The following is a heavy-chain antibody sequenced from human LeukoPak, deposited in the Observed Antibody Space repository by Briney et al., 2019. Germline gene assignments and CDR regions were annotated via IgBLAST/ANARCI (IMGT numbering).Heavy chain of an antibody. V-gene: IGHV3-30*18. J-gene: IGHJ4*02. D-gene: IGHD3-3*01. CDR1: GFTFSSYG. CDR2: ISYDGSNK. Sequence: GGSLRLSCAASGFTFSSYGMHWVRQAPGKGLAWVAVISYDGSNKYYADSVKGRFTISRDNSKNTLYLQMNGLRAEDTAVYYCAKDRAPFGVVTGAFDYWGQGTLVTVSS. CDR3: AKDRAPFGVVTGAFDY.